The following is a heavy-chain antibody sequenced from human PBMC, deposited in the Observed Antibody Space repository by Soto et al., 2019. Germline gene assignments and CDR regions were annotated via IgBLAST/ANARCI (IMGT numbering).Heavy chain of an antibody. D-gene: IGHD4-17*01. CDR3: AYFSTTVTTGYFDY. J-gene: IGHJ4*02. CDR2: IYWDDDK. V-gene: IGHV2-5*02. Sequence: QITLKESGPALVKPTETLTLTCSFSGFSLSTSGVGVVWIRQPPGKALEWLALIYWDDDKRYSPSLKSRLTITTDTSINQVVLTVTNMDPLDTATYYCAYFSTTVTTGYFDYWSQGTLVTVSS. CDR1: GFSLSTSGVG.